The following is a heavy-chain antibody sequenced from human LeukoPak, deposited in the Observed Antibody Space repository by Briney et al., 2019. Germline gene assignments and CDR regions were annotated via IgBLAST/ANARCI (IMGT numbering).Heavy chain of an antibody. J-gene: IGHJ4*02. Sequence: GGSLRLSCAASGFTFSNAWMSWVRQAPGKGLVWVSHINSDGSTTSYADSVKGRFAISRDNAKNTLNLQINSLRAEDTAVYYCARVSSSMGGAADYWGQGTQVTVSS. CDR2: INSDGSTT. CDR1: GFTFSNAW. V-gene: IGHV3-74*01. CDR3: ARVSSSMGGAADY. D-gene: IGHD6-6*01.